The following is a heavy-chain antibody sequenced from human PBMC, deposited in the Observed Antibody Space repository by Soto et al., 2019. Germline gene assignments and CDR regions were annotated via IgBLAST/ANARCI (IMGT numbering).Heavy chain of an antibody. CDR2: INSDGSST. D-gene: IGHD3-16*01. CDR1: GFIFSSYW. J-gene: IGHJ3*02. Sequence: PGGSLRLSCAASGFIFSSYWMHWVRQAPGKGLVWVSRINSDGSSTSYADSVKGRFTISRDNAKNTLYLQMNSLRAEDTAVYYCARDGAARAFDIWGPGTKVTVSS. CDR3: ARDGAARAFDI. V-gene: IGHV3-74*01.